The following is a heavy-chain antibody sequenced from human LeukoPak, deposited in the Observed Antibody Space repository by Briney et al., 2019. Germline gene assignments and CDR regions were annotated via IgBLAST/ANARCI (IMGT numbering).Heavy chain of an antibody. CDR2: ISYDGSNK. V-gene: IGHV3-30-3*01. J-gene: IGHJ4*02. D-gene: IGHD1-26*01. CDR1: GFTFSSYA. CDR3: ARVPWGAAPSVYYFDY. Sequence: PGGSLRLSCAASGFTFSSYAMHWVRQAPGKGLEWVAVISYDGSNKYYADSVKGRFTISRDNSKNTLYLQMNSLRAEDTAVYYCARVPWGAAPSVYYFDYWGQGTLVTVSS.